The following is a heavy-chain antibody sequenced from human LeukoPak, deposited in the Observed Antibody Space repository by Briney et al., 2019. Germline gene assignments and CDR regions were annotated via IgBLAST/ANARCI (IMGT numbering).Heavy chain of an antibody. CDR3: AKETGTTGVFDY. Sequence: QSGGSLRLSCAASGFTFSSYGMHWVRQAPGKGLEWVAVIWYDGSNKYYADSVKGRFTISRDNSKNTLYLQMNSLRAEDTAVYYCAKETGTTGVFDYWGQGTLVTVSS. V-gene: IGHV3-33*06. CDR1: GFTFSSYG. D-gene: IGHD1-1*01. J-gene: IGHJ4*02. CDR2: IWYDGSNK.